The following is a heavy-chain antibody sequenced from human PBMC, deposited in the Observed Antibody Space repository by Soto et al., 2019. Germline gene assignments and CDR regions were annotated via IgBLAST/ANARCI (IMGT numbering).Heavy chain of an antibody. CDR3: ARDDYSNGSGYYDFDY. CDR1: GGSISSYY. D-gene: IGHD5-12*01. Sequence: ASETLSLTCTVSGGSISSYYWSWIRQPPGKGLEWIGYIYYSGSTNYNPSLKSRVTISVDTSKNQFSLRLSSVTSADTAVYYCARDDYSNGSGYYDFDYWGQGTLVTVSS. J-gene: IGHJ4*02. V-gene: IGHV4-59*01. CDR2: IYYSGST.